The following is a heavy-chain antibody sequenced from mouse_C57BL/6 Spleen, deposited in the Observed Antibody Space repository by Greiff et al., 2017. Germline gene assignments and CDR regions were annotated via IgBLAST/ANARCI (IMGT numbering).Heavy chain of an antibody. V-gene: IGHV1-82*01. Sequence: VQLQQSGPELVKPGASVKISCKASGYAFSSSWMNWVKQRPGKGLEWIGRIYPGDGDTNYNGKFKGKATLTADKSSSTAYMQLSSLTSEDSAVYVCARDYGSSFLFDYWGQGTTLTVSS. CDR2: IYPGDGDT. CDR1: GYAFSSSW. D-gene: IGHD1-1*01. CDR3: ARDYGSSFLFDY. J-gene: IGHJ2*01.